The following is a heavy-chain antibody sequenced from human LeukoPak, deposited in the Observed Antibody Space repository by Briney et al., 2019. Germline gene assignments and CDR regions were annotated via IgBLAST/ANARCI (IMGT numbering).Heavy chain of an antibody. CDR3: AVATRSFLPDYC. CDR1: GFIFRNYW. V-gene: IGHV3-7*01. D-gene: IGHD5-12*01. Sequence: GGSLRLSCAASGFIFRNYWMSCVCQGPGKGLEWVAIINQDGREKHYVDSVKGRLTISRDNAKDSLYLQMNSLRAEDTALYYCAVATRSFLPDYCWGQGTLVTVSS. J-gene: IGHJ4*02. CDR2: INQDGREK.